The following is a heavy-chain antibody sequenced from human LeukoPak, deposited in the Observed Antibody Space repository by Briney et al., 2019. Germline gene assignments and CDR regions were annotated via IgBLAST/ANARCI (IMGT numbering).Heavy chain of an antibody. J-gene: IGHJ4*02. CDR1: GYTFTSYG. CDR2: ISAYNGNT. V-gene: IGHV1-18*01. CDR3: ARDLRGYGDYVGSDY. D-gene: IGHD4-17*01. Sequence: ASVKASCKASGYTFTSYGISWVRQAPGQGLEWMGWISAYNGNTNYAQKLQGRVTMTTDTSTSTAYMELRSLRSDDTAVYYCARDLRGYGDYVGSDYWGQGTLVTVSS.